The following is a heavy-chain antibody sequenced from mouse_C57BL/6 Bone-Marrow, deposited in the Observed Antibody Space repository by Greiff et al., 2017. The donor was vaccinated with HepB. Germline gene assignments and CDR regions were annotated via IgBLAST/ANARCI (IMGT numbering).Heavy chain of an antibody. Sequence: QVHVKQSGPELVKPGASVKLSCKASGYTFTIYDINWVKQRPGQGLEWIGWIYPRDGSTKYNEKFKGKATLTVDTSSSTAYMELHSLTSEDSAVYFCATFYYGNYNDYWGQGTTLTVSS. CDR1: GYTFTIYD. J-gene: IGHJ2*01. D-gene: IGHD2-1*01. CDR3: ATFYYGNYNDY. V-gene: IGHV1-85*01. CDR2: IYPRDGST.